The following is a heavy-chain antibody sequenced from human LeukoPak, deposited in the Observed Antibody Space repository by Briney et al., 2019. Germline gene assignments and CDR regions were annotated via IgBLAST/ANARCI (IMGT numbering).Heavy chain of an antibody. J-gene: IGHJ3*02. V-gene: IGHV4-34*01. Sequence: SETLSLTCAVYGGSFSGYYWSWIRQPPGKGLEWIGEINHSGSTNYNPSLKSRATISVDTSKNQFSLKLSYVTAADTAVYYCARGVPRRAFDIWGQGTMVTVSS. CDR1: GGSFSGYY. CDR3: ARGVPRRAFDI. CDR2: INHSGST.